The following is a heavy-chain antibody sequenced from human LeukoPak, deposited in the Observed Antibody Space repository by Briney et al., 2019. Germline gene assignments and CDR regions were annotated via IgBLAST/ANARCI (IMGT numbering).Heavy chain of an antibody. V-gene: IGHV3-21*01. D-gene: IGHD1-26*01. CDR1: GFTIRNCI. CDR3: ARAPPSIVGATRHEY. J-gene: IGHJ4*02. CDR2: ITSRSYI. Sequence: GGSLRLSCAASGFTIRNCIMSGLREAPGEGLEGGSSITSRSYIYYADAMKGRFTISRDNAENSLYLQMNSLRVEDTAVYYCARAPPSIVGATRHEYWGQGTLVTVSS.